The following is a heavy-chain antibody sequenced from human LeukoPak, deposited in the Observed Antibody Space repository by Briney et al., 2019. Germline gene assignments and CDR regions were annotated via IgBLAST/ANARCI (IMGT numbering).Heavy chain of an antibody. CDR2: IDYSGSA. D-gene: IGHD3-22*01. V-gene: IGHV4-59*01. CDR3: ARGISPYYYGSSGYPFQH. Sequence: SETLSLTCTVSGGSISSYYWSWIRQPPGKGLEWIGYIDYSGSANYNPSLKSRVAISVDTSKNQFSLKLSSVTAADTAIYYCARGISPYYYGSSGYPFQHWGQGTLLTVSS. J-gene: IGHJ1*01. CDR1: GGSISSYY.